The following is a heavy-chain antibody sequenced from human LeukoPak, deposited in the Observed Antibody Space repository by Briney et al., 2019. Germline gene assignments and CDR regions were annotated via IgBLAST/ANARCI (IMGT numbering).Heavy chain of an antibody. Sequence: SETLSLTCTVSGGSISSYYWSWIRQPPGRGLEWIGYIYYSGSTNYNPSLNSRVTISVDMSKNQFSLKLSSVTAADPAVYYCARAPYFDFWTGYYFYYWGLGTPVTVSS. CDR1: GGSISSYY. V-gene: IGHV4-59*01. D-gene: IGHD3-3*01. CDR2: IYYSGST. J-gene: IGHJ4*02. CDR3: ARAPYFDFWTGYYFYY.